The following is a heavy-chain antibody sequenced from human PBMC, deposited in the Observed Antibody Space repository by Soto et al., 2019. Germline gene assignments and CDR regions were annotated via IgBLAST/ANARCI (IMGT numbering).Heavy chain of an antibody. CDR3: ARDASSGHDFWSGYYYYYYYMDV. J-gene: IGHJ6*03. CDR2: IWYDGTNK. D-gene: IGHD3-3*01. Sequence: GGSLRLSCAASGFTSSNFGMHWVRQAPGKGLEWVAVIWYDGTNKYYADSVKGRFTISRDNSKNTLFLQMNSLRAEDTAVYYCARDASSGHDFWSGYYYYYYYMDVWGKGTTVTVSS. V-gene: IGHV3-33*01. CDR1: GFTSSNFG.